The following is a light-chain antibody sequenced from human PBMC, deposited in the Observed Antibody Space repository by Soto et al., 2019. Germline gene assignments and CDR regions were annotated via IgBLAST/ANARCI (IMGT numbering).Light chain of an antibody. CDR1: SSDVGGYNY. CDR2: DVT. V-gene: IGLV2-14*03. J-gene: IGLJ2*01. Sequence: QSALTQPASVSGSPGQSITISCTGTSSDVGGYNYVSWYQHHPGKAPKLMIYDVTDRPSGISFRFSGSKSGNTDSLTISRLQAEDEADYYCSSYTSSNPVLFGGGTKLNVL. CDR3: SSYTSSNPVL.